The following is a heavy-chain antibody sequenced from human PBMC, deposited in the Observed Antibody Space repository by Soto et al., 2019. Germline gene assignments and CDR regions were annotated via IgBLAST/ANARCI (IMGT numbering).Heavy chain of an antibody. D-gene: IGHD5-18*01. CDR3: ARNSYSYDTTPYYYYYYGMDV. Sequence: PSETLSLTCTVSGGSISSSSYYWGWIRQPPGKGLEWIGSIYYSGSTYYNPSLKSRVTISVDTSKNQFFLKLSSVTAADTAVYYCARNSYSYDTTPYYYYYYGMDVWGQGTTVTVSS. V-gene: IGHV4-39*01. J-gene: IGHJ6*02. CDR1: GGSISSSSYY. CDR2: IYYSGST.